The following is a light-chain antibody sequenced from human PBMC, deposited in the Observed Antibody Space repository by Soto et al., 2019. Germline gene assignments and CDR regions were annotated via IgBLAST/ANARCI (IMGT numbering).Light chain of an antibody. J-gene: IGKJ1*01. V-gene: IGKV3-15*01. Sequence: EIVMTQSPATLSVSPGERATLSCRASQSVTYNLAWYQQKPGQAPRLLVYGASTRATDAPPRFSGSGSGTEFSLTISSLQSEDFATYYCQQYSSWPRTFCQGSKVEIK. CDR1: QSVTYN. CDR3: QQYSSWPRT. CDR2: GAS.